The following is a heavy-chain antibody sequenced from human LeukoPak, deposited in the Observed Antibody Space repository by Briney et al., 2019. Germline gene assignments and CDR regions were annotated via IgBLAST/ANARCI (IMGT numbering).Heavy chain of an antibody. D-gene: IGHD3-3*01. CDR2: ISGSGGST. V-gene: IGHV3-23*01. J-gene: IGHJ5*02. CDR1: GFTFSSYA. CDR3: AKFMSITIFGVVTPRPPKRHFDP. Sequence: GGSLRLSCAASGFTFSSYAMSWVRQAPGRGLEWVSAISGSGGSTYYADSVKGRFTISRDNSKNTLYLQMNSLRAEDTAVYYCAKFMSITIFGVVTPRPPKRHFDPWGQGTLVTVSS.